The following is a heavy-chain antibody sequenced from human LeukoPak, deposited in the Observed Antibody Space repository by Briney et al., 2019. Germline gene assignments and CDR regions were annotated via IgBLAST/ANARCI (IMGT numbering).Heavy chain of an antibody. Sequence: ETVTLPCALYGRPFSGYYWRWIRQPPGKGLEWIGEINDRGSTNYNLVLIRHVVIAVDTTKNQFSMKLSSVTAADTAVYYCARQEFHDGYNSGAFDNWGQGNIVPVSS. D-gene: IGHD5-24*01. J-gene: IGHJ3*02. V-gene: IGHV4-34*01. CDR1: GRPFSGYY. CDR2: INDRGST. CDR3: ARQEFHDGYNSGAFDN.